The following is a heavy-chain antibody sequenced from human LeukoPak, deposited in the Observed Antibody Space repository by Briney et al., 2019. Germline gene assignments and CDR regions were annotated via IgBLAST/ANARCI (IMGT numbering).Heavy chain of an antibody. CDR3: AKHYWFDP. J-gene: IGHJ5*02. CDR2: ISGGGGST. CDR1: GFTVRTYD. V-gene: IGHV3-23*01. Sequence: GGSLRLSCAASGFTVRTYDMTWVRQAPGKGLEWVSTISGGGGSTYYADSVKGRFTISRDNSKNTLYLQMNSLRAEDTAVYYCAKHYWFDPWGQGTLVTVSS.